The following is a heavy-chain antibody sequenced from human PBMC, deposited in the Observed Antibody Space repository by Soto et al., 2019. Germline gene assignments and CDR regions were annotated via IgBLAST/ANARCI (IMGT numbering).Heavy chain of an antibody. V-gene: IGHV3-30*18. CDR1: GFTFSSYG. J-gene: IGHJ4*02. CDR3: AKDPWIRQSSGWFYYFDN. CDR2: ITRDGSNK. D-gene: IGHD6-19*01. Sequence: QVQLVESGGGVVQPGRSLRLSCAASGFTFSSYGMHWVRQAPGKGLEWVAIITRDGSNKYYADSVKGRFTISRDNSKNTLYLQMHSLRVEDTAVYYWAKDPWIRQSSGWFYYFDNWGQGTLITVPS.